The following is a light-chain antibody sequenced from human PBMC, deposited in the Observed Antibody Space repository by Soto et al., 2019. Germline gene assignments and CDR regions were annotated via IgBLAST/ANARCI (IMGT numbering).Light chain of an antibody. Sequence: QSALTQPASVSGSPGQSITISCTGISSIYVSWYQQHPGKAPKLMLYDVSNRPSGVSNRFSGSKSDNTASLTISGLQPEDEADYYCSAYTNTIPRIFGGGTQLTVL. J-gene: IGLJ2*01. V-gene: IGLV2-14*01. CDR1: SSIY. CDR2: DVS. CDR3: SAYTNTIPRI.